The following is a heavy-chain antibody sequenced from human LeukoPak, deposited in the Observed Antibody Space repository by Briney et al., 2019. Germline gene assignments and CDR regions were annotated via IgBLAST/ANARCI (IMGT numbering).Heavy chain of an antibody. D-gene: IGHD3-3*01. V-gene: IGHV1-18*04. J-gene: IGHJ6*02. Sequence: ASVKVSCKASGYTFTDYYLHWVRQAPGQGLEWMGWISAYNGNTNYAQKLQGRVTMTTDTSTSTAYMELRSLRSDDTAVYYCAREYYDFWSGYLYPPSTGMDVWGQGTTVTVSS. CDR1: GYTFTDYY. CDR3: AREYYDFWSGYLYPPSTGMDV. CDR2: ISAYNGNT.